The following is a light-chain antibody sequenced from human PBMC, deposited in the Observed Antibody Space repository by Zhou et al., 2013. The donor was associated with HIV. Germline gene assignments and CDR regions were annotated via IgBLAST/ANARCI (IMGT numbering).Light chain of an antibody. V-gene: IGKV1-12*01. CDR3: QQAHSFPYT. J-gene: IGKJ2*01. CDR2: GAS. CDR1: QDISSW. Sequence: DIQMTQSPSSVSASIGDRVTITCRASQDISSWLAWYQQNPGKAPRLLIYGASGLQSGVPSRFGGSGSGTDYTLTISSLQPEDFATYYCQQAHSFPYTFGQGTKLE.